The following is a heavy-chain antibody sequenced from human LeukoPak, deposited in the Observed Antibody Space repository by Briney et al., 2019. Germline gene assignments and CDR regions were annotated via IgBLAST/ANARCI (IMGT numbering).Heavy chain of an antibody. Sequence: NTSETLSLTCTVSGGSISSSSYYWGWIRQPPGKGLEWIGSIYYSGSTYYNPSLKSRVTISVDTSKNQFSLKLSSVTAADTAVYYCARDHRTTGTTRVFDYWGQGTLVTVSS. D-gene: IGHD1-1*01. V-gene: IGHV4-39*07. CDR3: ARDHRTTGTTRVFDY. CDR2: IYYSGST. J-gene: IGHJ4*02. CDR1: GGSISSSSYY.